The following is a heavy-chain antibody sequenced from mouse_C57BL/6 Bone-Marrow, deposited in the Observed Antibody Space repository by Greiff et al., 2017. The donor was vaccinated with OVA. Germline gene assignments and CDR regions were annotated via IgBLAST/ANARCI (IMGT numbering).Heavy chain of an antibody. D-gene: IGHD2-5*01. J-gene: IGHJ4*01. CDR3: ARYRYSNYVDYAMDY. CDR2: ISSGSSTI. Sequence: EVKLVESGGGLVKPGGSLKLSCAASGFTFSDYGMHWVRQAPEKGLEWVAYISSGSSTIYYADTVKGRFTISRDNAKNTLFLQMTSLRSEDTAMYYCARYRYSNYVDYAMDYWGQGTSVTVSS. V-gene: IGHV5-17*01. CDR1: GFTFSDYG.